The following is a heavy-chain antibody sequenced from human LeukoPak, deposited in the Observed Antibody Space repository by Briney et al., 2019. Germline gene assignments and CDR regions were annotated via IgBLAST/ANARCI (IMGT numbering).Heavy chain of an antibody. CDR2: ISAYNGNT. CDR1: GYTFTSYG. V-gene: IGHV1-18*01. CDR3: ARAPIAAGLANLGKGNYYYGMDV. D-gene: IGHD6-13*01. J-gene: IGHJ6*02. Sequence: ASVKVSCKASGYTFTSYGISWVRQAPGQGLEWMGWISAYNGNTNYAQKLQGRVTMTTDTSTSTAYMELRNLRSDDTAVYYRARAPIAAGLANLGKGNYYYGMDVWGQGTTVTVSS.